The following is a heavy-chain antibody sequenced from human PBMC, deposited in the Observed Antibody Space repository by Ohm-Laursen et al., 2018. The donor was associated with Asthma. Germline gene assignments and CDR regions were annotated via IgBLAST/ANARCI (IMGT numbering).Heavy chain of an antibody. D-gene: IGHD1-26*01. CDR1: GFTFSSYG. CDR2: ISYDGSNK. J-gene: IGHJ4*02. Sequence: SLRLSCSASGFTFSSYGMHWVRQAPGKGLEWVAVISYDGSNKYYADSEKGRFTISRDNSKNTLYLQMNSLRAEDTAVYYCAKMVGATGGYWGQGTLVTVSS. V-gene: IGHV3-30*18. CDR3: AKMVGATGGY.